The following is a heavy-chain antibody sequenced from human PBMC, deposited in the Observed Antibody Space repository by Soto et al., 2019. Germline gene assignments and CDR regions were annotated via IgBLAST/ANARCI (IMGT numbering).Heavy chain of an antibody. J-gene: IGHJ4*02. CDR1: GGSISSSSYY. D-gene: IGHD3-9*01. CDR2: IYYSGTT. V-gene: IGHV4-39*01. Sequence: PSETLSLTCTVSGGSISSSSYYWGWIRQPPGKGLEWIGSIYYSGTTYYNPSLKSRVTISVDTSKNQFSLNLSSVTAADTAVYYCARHRGYYDILTGYYTELNFDYWGQGTLV. CDR3: ARHRGYYDILTGYYTELNFDY.